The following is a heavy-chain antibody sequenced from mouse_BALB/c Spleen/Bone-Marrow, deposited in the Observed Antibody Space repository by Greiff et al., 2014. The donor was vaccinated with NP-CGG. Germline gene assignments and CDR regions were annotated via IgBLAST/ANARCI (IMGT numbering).Heavy chain of an antibody. Sequence: EVQLVESGPELVKPGASVKMSCKASGYTFTTYVMHWVKQKPGQGLEWIGYINPYNDGTKYNEKFKGKATLTSDKSSNTAYMELSGLTSEDSAVYYCARRISDGYYLDYWGQGTTLTVSS. CDR2: INPYNDGT. CDR1: GYTFTTYV. J-gene: IGHJ2*01. CDR3: ARRISDGYYLDY. V-gene: IGHV1-14*01. D-gene: IGHD2-3*01.